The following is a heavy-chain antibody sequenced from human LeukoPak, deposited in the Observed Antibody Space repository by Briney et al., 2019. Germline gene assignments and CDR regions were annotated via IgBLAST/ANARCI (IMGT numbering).Heavy chain of an antibody. D-gene: IGHD4-23*01. J-gene: IGHJ4*02. Sequence: SSYEMNWVRQAPGKGLEWIGSIYYSVTTYYNPSLKSRVTISVDTSKNQFSLKLNSVTAADTAVYYCARDRLRWPKIDYWGQGTLVTVSS. CDR3: ARDRLRWPKIDY. CDR2: IYYSVTT. V-gene: IGHV4-39*07. CDR1: SSYE.